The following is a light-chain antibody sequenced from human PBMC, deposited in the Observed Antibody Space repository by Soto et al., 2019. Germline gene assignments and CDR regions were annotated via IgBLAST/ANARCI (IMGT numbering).Light chain of an antibody. Sequence: EIVLTQSPATLSLSPGERATLSCRASQSVSSYLAWYQQKPGQAPRLLIYDASNRATGIPDRFSGSGSGTDFTLTISRLEPEDFAVYYCQQRIKWPITFGQGTRLEIK. CDR1: QSVSSY. V-gene: IGKV3-11*01. J-gene: IGKJ5*01. CDR2: DAS. CDR3: QQRIKWPIT.